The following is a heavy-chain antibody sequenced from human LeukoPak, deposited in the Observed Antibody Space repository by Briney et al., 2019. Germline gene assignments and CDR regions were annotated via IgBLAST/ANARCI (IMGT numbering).Heavy chain of an antibody. Sequence: GRSLRLSCAASGFTFRAYGMHWVRQAPGKGLEWVAIVSSDGNNKYYADSVKGRSTISRDNSKNTLAMQLDSLTVEDTGVYYCARGKRGFGDPYSYFDYWGQGLLVTVSS. V-gene: IGHV3-30*03. CDR3: ARGKRGFGDPYSYFDY. CDR2: VSSDGNNK. J-gene: IGHJ4*02. CDR1: GFTFRAYG. D-gene: IGHD3-16*01.